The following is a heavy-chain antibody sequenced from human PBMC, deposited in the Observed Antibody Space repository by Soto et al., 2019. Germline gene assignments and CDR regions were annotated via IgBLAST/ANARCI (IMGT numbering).Heavy chain of an antibody. D-gene: IGHD6-19*01. Sequence: QVLLVQSGAEVKKPGASVKVSCKTSGYTFTNYAMNWVRQAPGQGLEWMGWISAYNGNTEYAQMLQGRVTMTTDTSMSTDSLAPRRPRSDDRAVHYSARGRCPTRYSSDWDSYFDYWGQGNLVTVSS. CDR2: ISAYNGNT. V-gene: IGHV1-18*01. CDR1: GYTFTNYA. CDR3: ARGRCPTRYSSDWDSYFDY. J-gene: IGHJ4*02.